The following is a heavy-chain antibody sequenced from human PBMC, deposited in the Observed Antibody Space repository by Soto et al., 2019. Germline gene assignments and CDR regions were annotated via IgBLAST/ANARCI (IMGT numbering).Heavy chain of an antibody. CDR3: ARRRRKGMDV. Sequence: QVQLQQWGAGLLKPSETLSLTCAVYGGSFSGYYWSWIRQPPVKGLEWIGEINHSGSTNYNPSLKSRVTISVDTSKNQFSLKLSSVTAAETAVYYCARRRRKGMDVCGQGTTVTVSS. CDR1: GGSFSGYY. J-gene: IGHJ6*02. V-gene: IGHV4-34*01. CDR2: INHSGST.